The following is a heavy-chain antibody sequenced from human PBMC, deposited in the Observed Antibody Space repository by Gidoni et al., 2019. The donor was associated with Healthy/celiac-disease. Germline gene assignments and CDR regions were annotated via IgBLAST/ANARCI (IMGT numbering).Heavy chain of an antibody. J-gene: IGHJ4*02. D-gene: IGHD6-6*01. CDR1: GFPFSSYA. Sequence: EVQLLESGGGLVQPGGSLRLSCAAAGFPFSSYAMSWVRQAPGKGLGWVSAISGSGGSTYYADSVKGRFTISRDNSKNTLYLQMNSLRAEDTAVYYCAKYPGNLVHFDYWGQGTLVTVSS. CDR3: AKYPGNLVHFDY. CDR2: ISGSGGST. V-gene: IGHV3-23*01.